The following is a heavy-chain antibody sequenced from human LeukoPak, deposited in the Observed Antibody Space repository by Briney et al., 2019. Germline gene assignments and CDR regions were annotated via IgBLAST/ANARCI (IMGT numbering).Heavy chain of an antibody. V-gene: IGHV4-4*07. CDR2: IYTSGST. D-gene: IGHD2-2*01. CDR3: ARIVPAGSIYYYYYMDV. CDR1: GGSISSYY. J-gene: IGHJ6*03. Sequence: SETLSLTCTVSGGSISSYYWSWIRQPPGKGLEWIGRIYTSGSTNYNPPLKSRVTMSVDTSKNQFSLKLSSVTAADTAVYYCARIVPAGSIYYYYYMDVWGKGTTVTISS.